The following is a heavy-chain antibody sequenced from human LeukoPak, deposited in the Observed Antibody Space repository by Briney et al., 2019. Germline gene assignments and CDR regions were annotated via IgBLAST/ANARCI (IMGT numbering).Heavy chain of an antibody. CDR3: ARDRLGYSHAWYWFDN. D-gene: IGHD6-19*01. CDR2: SSTGGST. J-gene: IGHJ5*02. V-gene: IGHV4-61*02. Sequence: SETLSLTCTVSGGSISSGSSSWSWIRQSAGKGLEWIGRSSTGGSTRYNAALKSRVTISVDTSKNQFSLKLNSVTAADTAMYYCARDRLGYSHAWYWFDNWGRGTLVFVSS. CDR1: GGSISSGSSS.